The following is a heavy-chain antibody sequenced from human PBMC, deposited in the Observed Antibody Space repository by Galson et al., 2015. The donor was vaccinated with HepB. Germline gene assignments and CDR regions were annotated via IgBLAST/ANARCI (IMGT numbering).Heavy chain of an antibody. J-gene: IGHJ5*02. CDR2: INAGNGNT. CDR3: ARDSDSSGWYNWFDP. D-gene: IGHD6-19*01. CDR1: GYTFTSYA. Sequence: SVKVSCKASGYTFTSYAMHWVRQAPGQRLEWMGWINAGNGNTKYSQKFQGRVTITRDTSASTAYMELSSLRSEDTAVYYCARDSDSSGWYNWFDPWGQGTLVTVSS. V-gene: IGHV1-3*01.